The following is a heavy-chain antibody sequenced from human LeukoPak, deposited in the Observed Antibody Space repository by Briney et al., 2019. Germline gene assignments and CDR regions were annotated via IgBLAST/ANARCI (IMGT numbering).Heavy chain of an antibody. D-gene: IGHD3-16*01. CDR2: MNPNSGNT. Sequence: GASVKVSCKASGYTFTSYDINWVRQATGQGLEWMGWMNPNSGNTGYAQKFQGRVTMTRDTSISTAYMELSRLRSDDTAVYYCAREWGGVVLAYWGQGTLVTVSS. CDR1: GYTFTSYD. CDR3: AREWGGVVLAY. V-gene: IGHV1-8*01. J-gene: IGHJ4*02.